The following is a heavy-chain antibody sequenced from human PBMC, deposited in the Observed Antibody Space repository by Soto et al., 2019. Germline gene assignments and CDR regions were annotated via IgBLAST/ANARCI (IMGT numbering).Heavy chain of an antibody. CDR3: ARDRPARASGYPLSPPYYYYVMDV. J-gene: IGHJ6*02. V-gene: IGHV4-59*01. CDR2: IYYNGST. D-gene: IGHD5-12*01. CDR1: GGSISSYC. Sequence: SETLFLTCPVSGGSISSYCWSWIRHARGKGICWIGYIYYNGSTNYNPSLKSRVTISVDTSKNQFSLKLSSVTAADTAVYYCARDRPARASGYPLSPPYYYYVMDVWGQGTTVT.